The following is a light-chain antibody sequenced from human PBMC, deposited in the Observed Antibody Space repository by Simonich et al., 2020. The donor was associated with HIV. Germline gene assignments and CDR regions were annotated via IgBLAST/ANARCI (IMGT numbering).Light chain of an antibody. CDR2: GAS. V-gene: IGKV3-20*01. CDR3: QQYNNWPLYT. Sequence: EIVLTQSPGTLSLSPGERATLSCRASQSVSSSYLAWYQPKPGQAPRLLIYGASSRATGIPDRFSGSGSGTDFTLTISRLEPEDFAVYYCQQYNNWPLYTFGQGTKLEIK. CDR1: QSVSSSY. J-gene: IGKJ2*01.